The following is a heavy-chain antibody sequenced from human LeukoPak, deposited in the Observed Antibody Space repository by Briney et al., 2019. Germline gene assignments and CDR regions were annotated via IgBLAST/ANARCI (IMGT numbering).Heavy chain of an antibody. Sequence: GRSLRLSCAASGFTFSSYGMHWVRQAPGKGLEWVAVIWYDGSNKYYADSVKGRFTISRDNSKNTLYLQMNSLRAEDTAVYYCLTPVGWVNYWGQGTLVTVSS. D-gene: IGHD4-23*01. CDR3: LTPVGWVNY. J-gene: IGHJ4*02. CDR2: IWYDGSNK. CDR1: GFTFSSYG. V-gene: IGHV3-33*01.